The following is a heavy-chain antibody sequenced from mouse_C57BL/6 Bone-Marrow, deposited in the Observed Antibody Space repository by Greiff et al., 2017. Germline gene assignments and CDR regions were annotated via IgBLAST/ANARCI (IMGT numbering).Heavy chain of an antibody. D-gene: IGHD1-1*02. CDR2: IRNKANNHAT. CDR1: GFTFSDAW. J-gene: IGHJ3*01. CDR3: TRYGPAWFAY. V-gene: IGHV6-6*01. Sequence: EVKLVESGGGLVQPGGSMKLSCAASGFTFSDAWMDWVRQSPEKGLEWVAEIRNKANNHATYYAESVKGRVTISRDDSKGRVYLQMSSLRAEDTGVYYCTRYGPAWFAYWGQGTLVTVSA.